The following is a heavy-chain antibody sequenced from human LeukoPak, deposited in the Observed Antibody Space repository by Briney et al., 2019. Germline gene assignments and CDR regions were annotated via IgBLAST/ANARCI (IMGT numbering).Heavy chain of an antibody. V-gene: IGHV5-51*01. Sequence: GESLKISCKGSGYSFTNYWSDWVCQMPGKGLEWMGIIYPGDSDTRYSPSFQGQVTISADKSISTAYLQWSSLKASDTAMYYCARQVTMVRGVWVFDYWGQGTLVTVSS. CDR3: ARQVTMVRGVWVFDY. CDR2: IYPGDSDT. CDR1: GYSFTNYW. J-gene: IGHJ4*02. D-gene: IGHD3-10*01.